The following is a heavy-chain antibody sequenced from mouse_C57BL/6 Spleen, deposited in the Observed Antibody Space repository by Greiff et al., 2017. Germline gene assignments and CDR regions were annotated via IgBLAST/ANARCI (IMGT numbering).Heavy chain of an antibody. Sequence: EVKVVESGGGLVKPGGSLKLSCAASGFTFSDYGMHWVRQAPEKGLEWVAYISSGSSTIYYADTVKGRVTISRDNAKNTLFLQMTSLRSEDTAMYYCARSSSHWYFDVWGTGTTVTVSS. CDR1: GFTFSDYG. J-gene: IGHJ1*03. CDR2: ISSGSSTI. V-gene: IGHV5-17*01. CDR3: ARSSSHWYFDV. D-gene: IGHD1-1*01.